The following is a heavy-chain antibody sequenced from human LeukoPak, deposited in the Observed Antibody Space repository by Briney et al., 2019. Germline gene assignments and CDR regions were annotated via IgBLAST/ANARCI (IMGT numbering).Heavy chain of an antibody. CDR1: GFTFSNYW. V-gene: IGHV3-21*01. CDR3: ARDGLLWFGELADAFDI. Sequence: GGSLRLSCAASGFTFSNYWMSWVRQAPGKGLEWVSSISSSSSYIYYADSVKGRFTISRDNAKNSLYLQMNSLRAEDTAVYYCARDGLLWFGELADAFDIWGQGTMVTVSS. CDR2: ISSSSSYI. D-gene: IGHD3-10*01. J-gene: IGHJ3*02.